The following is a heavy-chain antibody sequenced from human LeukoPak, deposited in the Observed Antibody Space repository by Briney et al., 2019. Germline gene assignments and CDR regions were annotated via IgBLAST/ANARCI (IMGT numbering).Heavy chain of an antibody. CDR3: ARESPSLWSGIDI. Sequence: PSQTLSLTWTVSGDSISSGSYYWSWIRRPAGRGLDWIGRVYASGTTTYNPSLKSRVAISLDTSKNQFSLKLSSVTAADSAVFYCARESPSLWSGIDIWGQGTIVTVSS. D-gene: IGHD3-3*01. CDR1: GDSISSGSYY. V-gene: IGHV4-61*02. CDR2: VYASGTT. J-gene: IGHJ3*02.